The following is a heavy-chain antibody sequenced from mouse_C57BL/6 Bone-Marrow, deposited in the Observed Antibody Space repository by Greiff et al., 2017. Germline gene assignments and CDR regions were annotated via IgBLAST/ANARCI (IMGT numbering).Heavy chain of an antibody. CDR3: ARDLRWFAY. CDR1: GFTFSSYA. V-gene: IGHV5-4*01. J-gene: IGHJ3*01. CDR2: ISDGGSYT. Sequence: EVKLVESGGGLVKPGGSLKLSCAASGFTFSSYAMSWVRQTPEKRLEWVATISDGGSYTYYPDNVKGRFTISRDNAKNNLYLQMSHLKSEDTAMYYCARDLRWFAYWGQGTLVTVSA.